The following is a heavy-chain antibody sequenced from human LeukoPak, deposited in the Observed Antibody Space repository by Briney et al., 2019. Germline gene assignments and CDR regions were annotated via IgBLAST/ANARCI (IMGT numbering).Heavy chain of an antibody. CDR1: GFTFSSFA. CDR2: FSGSGDIT. J-gene: IGHJ4*02. V-gene: IGHV3-23*01. Sequence: GGSLRLSCAASGFTFSSFAMSWVRQAPGKRLEWVSTFSGSGDITYYADSVKGRFTISRDNSKNTLYLQMNSLRAEDTAVYYCAKINGPILTGKLDCWGQGTLVTASS. CDR3: AKINGPILTGKLDC. D-gene: IGHD3-9*01.